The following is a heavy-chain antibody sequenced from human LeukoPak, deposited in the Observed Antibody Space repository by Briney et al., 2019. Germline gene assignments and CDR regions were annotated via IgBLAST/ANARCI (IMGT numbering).Heavy chain of an antibody. V-gene: IGHV1-46*01. CDR3: ARSRYSSSWKPLNWFDP. CDR1: GYTFTGYY. J-gene: IGHJ5*02. D-gene: IGHD6-13*01. CDR2: INPSGGST. Sequence: EASVKVSCKASGYTFTGYYMHWVRQAPGQGLEWMGIINPSGGSTSYAQKFQGRVTMTRDTSTSTVYMELSSLRSEDTAVYYCARSRYSSSWKPLNWFDPWGQGTLVTVSS.